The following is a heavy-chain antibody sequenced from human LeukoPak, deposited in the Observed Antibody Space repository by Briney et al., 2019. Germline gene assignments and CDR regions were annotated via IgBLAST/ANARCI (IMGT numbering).Heavy chain of an antibody. CDR2: ISGDGGGT. D-gene: IGHD3-22*01. J-gene: IGHJ4*02. Sequence: GGSLRLSCAASGFRVDDYPMHWVRQAPGRGLEWVSLISGDGGGTYYNDSVKGRFTTSRENSKNSLFLQMNNLRTEDTALYFCARDRPFTYYDSTGVLDYWGQGTLVTVSS. CDR3: ARDRPFTYYDSTGVLDY. CDR1: GFRVDDYP. V-gene: IGHV3-43*01.